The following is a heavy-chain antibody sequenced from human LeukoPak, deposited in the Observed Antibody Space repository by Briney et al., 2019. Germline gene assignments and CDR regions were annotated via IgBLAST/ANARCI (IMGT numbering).Heavy chain of an antibody. J-gene: IGHJ3*02. V-gene: IGHV1-69*04. CDR1: GGTFSSYA. Sequence: ASVKVSCKASGGTFSSYAISWVRQAPGQGFEWMGRIISILGIANYAQKFQGRVTITADKSTSTAYMELSSLRSEDTAVYYCARDDGGGWSQADDAFDIWGQGTMVTVSS. CDR2: IISILGIA. CDR3: ARDDGGGWSQADDAFDI. D-gene: IGHD6-19*01.